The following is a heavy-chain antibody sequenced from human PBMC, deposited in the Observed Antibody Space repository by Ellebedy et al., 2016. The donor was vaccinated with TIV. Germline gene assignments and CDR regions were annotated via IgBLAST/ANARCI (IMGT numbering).Heavy chain of an antibody. CDR1: GFTFDDYA. V-gene: IGHV3-9*01. CDR2: ISWNSGTI. CDR3: AKGSTTVMATCVDS. Sequence: PGGSLRLSCAASGFTFDDYAMHRVRQAPGKGLEWVSGISWNSGTIGSADSVKGRFTISRDNAKNSLYLQMNSLRAEDTALYFCAKGSTTVMATCVDSWGQGTLVTVSS. J-gene: IGHJ5*01. D-gene: IGHD5-18*01.